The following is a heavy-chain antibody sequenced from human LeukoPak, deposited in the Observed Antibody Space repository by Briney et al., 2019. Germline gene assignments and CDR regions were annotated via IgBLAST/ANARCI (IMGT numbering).Heavy chain of an antibody. CDR3: ARGGRDYGDYVGY. CDR1: GGSFSGYY. V-gene: IGHV4-34*01. J-gene: IGHJ4*02. D-gene: IGHD4-17*01. CDR2: INHSGST. Sequence: SETLSLTCAVCGGSFSGYYWSWIRQPPGKGLEWIGEINHSGSTNYNPSLKSRVTISVDTSKNQFSLKLSSVTAADTAVYYCARGGRDYGDYVGYWGQGTLVTVSS.